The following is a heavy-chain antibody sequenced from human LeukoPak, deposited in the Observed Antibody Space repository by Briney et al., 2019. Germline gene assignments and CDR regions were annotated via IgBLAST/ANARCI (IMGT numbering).Heavy chain of an antibody. J-gene: IGHJ4*02. CDR3: ARDIAAAVDY. D-gene: IGHD6-13*01. CDR1: GFTFSSYT. CDR2: ISSSSSYI. Sequence: GGSLRLSCAASGFTFSSYTMNWVRQAPGKGLEWVSSISSSSSYIYYADSVKGRFTISRDNAKNSLYLQMNSLRAEDTAMYYCARDIAAAVDYWGQGTLVTVSS. V-gene: IGHV3-21*01.